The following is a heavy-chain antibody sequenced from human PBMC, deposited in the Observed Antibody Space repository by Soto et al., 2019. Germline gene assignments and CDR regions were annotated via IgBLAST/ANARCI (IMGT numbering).Heavy chain of an antibody. V-gene: IGHV4-31*03. J-gene: IGHJ4*02. CDR1: GGSISSGGYY. CDR3: ARGITIFGGGPYFDY. D-gene: IGHD3-3*01. Sequence: PSETLSLTCTVSGGSISSGGYYWSWIRQHPGKGLEWIGYIYYSGSTYYNPSLKSRVTISVDTSKNQFSLKLSSVTAADTAVYYCARGITIFGGGPYFDYWGQGTLVTVSS. CDR2: IYYSGST.